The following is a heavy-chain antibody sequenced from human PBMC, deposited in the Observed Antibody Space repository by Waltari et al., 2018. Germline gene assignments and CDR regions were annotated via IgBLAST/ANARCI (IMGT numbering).Heavy chain of an antibody. V-gene: IGHV3-48*03. CDR2: ISNSGDYT. CDR1: GFFFSDSG. D-gene: IGHD3-10*01. J-gene: IGHJ4*02. Sequence: EVLLVESGGGFVQHGGSLSLSCAASGFFFSDSGMSWVRQAQGKGLEWVSHISNSGDYTVYADSVKGRFTISRDNAKKSLFLHMTALRAEDTALYYCVSCTYYPLDYWGQGALVTVSS. CDR3: VSCTYYPLDY.